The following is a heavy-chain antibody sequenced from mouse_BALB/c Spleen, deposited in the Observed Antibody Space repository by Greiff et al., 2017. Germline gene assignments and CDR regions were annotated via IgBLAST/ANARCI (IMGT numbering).Heavy chain of an antibody. V-gene: IGHV5-6-4*01. CDR1: GFTFSSYT. D-gene: IGHD3-3*01. J-gene: IGHJ2*01. Sequence: EVMLVESGGGLVKPGGSLKLSCAASGFTFSSYTMSWVRQTPEKRLEWVATISSGGSYTYYPDSVKGRFTISRDNAKNTLYLQMSSLKSEDTAMYYCTRGGLGAYYFDYWGQGTTLTVSS. CDR3: TRGGLGAYYFDY. CDR2: ISSGGSYT.